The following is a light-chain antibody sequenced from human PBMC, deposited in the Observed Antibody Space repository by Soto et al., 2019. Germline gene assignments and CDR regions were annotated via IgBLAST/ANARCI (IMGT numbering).Light chain of an antibody. CDR2: KAS. CDR3: QQYSSYPWT. CDR1: QSINNW. J-gene: IGKJ1*01. Sequence: DIQMTQSPSTLSASVGDRVTITCRASQSINNWLAWYQQKPGKAPKLLIYKASSLESGVPSRFSGSGSGTEFILSISSLQPDDFAIYYCQQYSSYPWTFGQGTKVEIK. V-gene: IGKV1-5*03.